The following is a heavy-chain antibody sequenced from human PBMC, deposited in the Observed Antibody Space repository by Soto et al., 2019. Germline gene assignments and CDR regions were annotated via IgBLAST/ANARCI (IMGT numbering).Heavy chain of an antibody. V-gene: IGHV4-34*01. CDR3: ARGVTGTKEEYYYYGMDV. CDR1: GGSFSGYY. D-gene: IGHD1-20*01. CDR2: INHSGST. Sequence: PSETLSLTCAVYGGSFSGYYWSWIRQPPGKGLEWIGEINHSGSTNYNPSLKSRVTISVDTSKNQFSLKLSSVTAADTAVYYCARGVTGTKEEYYYYGMDVWGQGTTVTVS. J-gene: IGHJ6*02.